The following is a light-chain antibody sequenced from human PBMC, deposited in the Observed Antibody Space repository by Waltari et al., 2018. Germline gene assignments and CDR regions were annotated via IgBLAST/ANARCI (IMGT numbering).Light chain of an antibody. CDR1: ALAKKY. CDR2: EDR. V-gene: IGLV3-10*01. CDR3: YSTGSSGDYRV. Sequence: SYELTQPPSVSVSPGQTARIPGSGDALAKKYVYWYQQKSGQAPVVVIYEDRKRPSGIPERFSGSSSGPMATLTISGAQVEDEGDYYCYSTGSSGDYRVFGGGTKLTVL. J-gene: IGLJ2*01.